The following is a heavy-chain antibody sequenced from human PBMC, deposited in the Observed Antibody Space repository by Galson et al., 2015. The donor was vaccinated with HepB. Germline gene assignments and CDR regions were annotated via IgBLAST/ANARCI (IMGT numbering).Heavy chain of an antibody. D-gene: IGHD3-10*01. CDR3: ARDSDYGSGSYVDY. V-gene: IGHV3-33*08. CDR1: GFTFSSSG. Sequence: SLRLSCAASGFTFSSSGMHRVRQAPGKGLEWVAVIWYDGSNKYYGDSVKGRFTISRDNSKKMLYLQMNSLRAEDTAVYYCARDSDYGSGSYVDYWGQGTLVTVSS. J-gene: IGHJ4*02. CDR2: IWYDGSNK.